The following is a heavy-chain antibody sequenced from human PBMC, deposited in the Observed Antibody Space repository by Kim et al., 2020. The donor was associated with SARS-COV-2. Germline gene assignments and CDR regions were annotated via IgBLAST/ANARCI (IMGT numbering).Heavy chain of an antibody. V-gene: IGHV5-51*01. Sequence: PSFQGQVTSSADKSISTAYLQWSSLKASDTAMYYCARHVVAYGSGYEFDYWGQGTLVTVSS. CDR3: ARHVVAYGSGYEFDY. J-gene: IGHJ4*02. D-gene: IGHD3-10*01.